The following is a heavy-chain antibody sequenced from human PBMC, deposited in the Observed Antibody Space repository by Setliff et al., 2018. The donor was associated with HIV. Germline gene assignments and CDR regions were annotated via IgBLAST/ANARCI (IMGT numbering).Heavy chain of an antibody. Sequence: SETLSLTCTVSGGSINTYYWSWIRQPPGKGLEWIGYIYTSGSANYSPSLKSRISMSVDTSKNQFSLELTSLTAADTAVYYCATRPRIAARPFDYWGQGMLVTVSS. CDR3: ATRPRIAARPFDY. CDR2: IYTSGSA. V-gene: IGHV4-4*09. J-gene: IGHJ4*02. CDR1: GGSINTYY. D-gene: IGHD6-6*01.